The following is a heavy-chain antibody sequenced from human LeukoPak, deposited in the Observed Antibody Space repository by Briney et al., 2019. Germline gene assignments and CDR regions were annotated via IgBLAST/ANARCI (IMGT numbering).Heavy chain of an antibody. CDR2: ISGSGGST. CDR3: AKSFWSGYYTGNDY. V-gene: IGHV3-23*01. D-gene: IGHD3-3*01. Sequence: GGSLRLSCKASGFTFNNYALHWVRQAPGKGLEWVSAISGSGGSTYYAHSVKGRFTISRDNSKNTLYLQMNSLRAEDTAVYYCAKSFWSGYYTGNDYWGQGTLVTVSP. J-gene: IGHJ4*02. CDR1: GFTFNNYA.